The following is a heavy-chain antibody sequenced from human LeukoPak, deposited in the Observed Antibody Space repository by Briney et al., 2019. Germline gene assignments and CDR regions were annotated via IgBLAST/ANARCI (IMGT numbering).Heavy chain of an antibody. CDR1: GGSFSGYY. D-gene: IGHD4-17*01. CDR2: INHSGST. V-gene: IGHV4-34*01. CDR3: ARRCYGDYRAHFDY. J-gene: IGHJ4*02. Sequence: PSETLSLTCAVYGGSFSGYYWSWIRQPPGKGLEWIGEINHSGSTNYNPSLKSRVTISVDTSKNQFSLKLSSVTAADTAVYYCARRCYGDYRAHFDYWGQGTLVTVSS.